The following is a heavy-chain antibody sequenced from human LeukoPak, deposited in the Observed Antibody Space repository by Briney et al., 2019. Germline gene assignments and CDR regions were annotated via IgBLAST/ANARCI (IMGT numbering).Heavy chain of an antibody. CDR3: AELGITMIGGV. Sequence: GGSLRLSCAASGFSVTTNHMSWVRQTPGRGLEWVSHLYKNGNTNYADSVKGRFTISRDNAKNSLYLQMNSLRAEDTAVYYCAELGITMIGGVWGKGTTVTISS. D-gene: IGHD3-10*02. J-gene: IGHJ6*04. V-gene: IGHV3-53*01. CDR1: GFSVTTNH. CDR2: LYKNGNT.